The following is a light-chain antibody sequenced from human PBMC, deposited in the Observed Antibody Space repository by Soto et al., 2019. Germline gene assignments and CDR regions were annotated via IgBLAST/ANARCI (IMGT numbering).Light chain of an antibody. J-gene: IGKJ3*01. Sequence: DIQMTQSPSSLSASVGDRVTITCRSSQSISSYLNWYQQKPGKAPKLLIYAASSLQSGVTSRFNGIACGTDFTFPNSSLQPEDFANDLCQHRYSTPLFGAGTKVDIK. CDR1: QSISSY. CDR2: AAS. CDR3: QHRYSTPL. V-gene: IGKV1-39*01.